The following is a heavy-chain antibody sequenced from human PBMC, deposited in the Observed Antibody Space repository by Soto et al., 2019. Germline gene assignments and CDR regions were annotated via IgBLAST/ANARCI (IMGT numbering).Heavy chain of an antibody. D-gene: IGHD3-9*01. V-gene: IGHV3-23*01. CDR3: ARAYYDILTGDSKYYCDY. Sequence: GSLRLSCAASGFTFSSYAMSWVRQAPGKGLEWVSAISGSGGSTYYADSVKGRFTISRDNSKNTLYLQMNSLRAEDTAVYYCARAYYDILTGDSKYYCDYWGQGT. CDR1: GFTFSSYA. J-gene: IGHJ4*02. CDR2: ISGSGGST.